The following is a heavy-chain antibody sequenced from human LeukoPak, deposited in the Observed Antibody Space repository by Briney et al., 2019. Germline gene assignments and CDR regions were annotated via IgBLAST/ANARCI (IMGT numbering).Heavy chain of an antibody. Sequence: GESLKISCKGSGYSFTNYWLGWVRQMPGKGLEWMGIIYPGDSDTRYSPSFQGQVTMSADKSISTAYLQWSSLKASDTAMYYCARLHRIEAAGGKFDPWGQGTLVTVSS. CDR1: GYSFTNYW. J-gene: IGHJ5*02. CDR3: ARLHRIEAAGGKFDP. CDR2: IYPGDSDT. V-gene: IGHV5-51*01. D-gene: IGHD6-13*01.